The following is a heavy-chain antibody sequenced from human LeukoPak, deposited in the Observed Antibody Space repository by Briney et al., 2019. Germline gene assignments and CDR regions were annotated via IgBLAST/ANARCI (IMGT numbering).Heavy chain of an antibody. CDR1: GGSISSSSDY. V-gene: IGHV4-39*01. D-gene: IGHD3-22*01. Sequence: SETLSPTCTVSGGSISSSSDYWGWIRQPPGKGLEYIGSIYYSGTTYYNPSLKSRVSMSVDMSKNQFSLKLSSVTAADTAVYYCARHYYDSSGYRRDYYFDYWGQGTLVTVSS. CDR3: ARHYYDSSGYRRDYYFDY. J-gene: IGHJ4*02. CDR2: IYYSGTT.